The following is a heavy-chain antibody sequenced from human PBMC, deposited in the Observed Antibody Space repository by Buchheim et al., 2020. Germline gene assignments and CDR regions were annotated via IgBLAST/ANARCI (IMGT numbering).Heavy chain of an antibody. V-gene: IGHV3-7*01. J-gene: IGHJ4*02. CDR3: ARAYYDILTGYYFQYFDY. Sequence: EVQLVESGGGLVQPGGSLRLSCAASGFTFSNYWMSWVRQAPGKGLEWVAHIRQDGSEKYYVGSVKGRFTISRDNAKNSVFLQMNILRAEDTAVYYYARAYYDILTGYYFQYFDYWGQGTL. CDR1: GFTFSNYW. CDR2: IRQDGSEK. D-gene: IGHD3-9*01.